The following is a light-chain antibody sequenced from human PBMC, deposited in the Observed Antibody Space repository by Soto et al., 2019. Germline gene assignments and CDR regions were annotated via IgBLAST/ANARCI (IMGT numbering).Light chain of an antibody. J-gene: IGKJ4*01. Sequence: ETVLTQSPGTLSLSPGERATLSCRASQSVTSSHLAWYQRKPGQAPRLLIYGASSRAPGIPDRFSGSGSGTDFTLTISSMEPEDFAVYYCQHYGSSPLTFGGGTKVEIK. V-gene: IGKV3-20*01. CDR1: QSVTSSH. CDR3: QHYGSSPLT. CDR2: GAS.